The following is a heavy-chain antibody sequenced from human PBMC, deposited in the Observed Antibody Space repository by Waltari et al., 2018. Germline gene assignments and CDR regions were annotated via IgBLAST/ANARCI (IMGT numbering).Heavy chain of an antibody. CDR3: ARDLDSSGYSDY. CDR2: ISSSSSTI. CDR1: GFTVSSHG. D-gene: IGHD3-22*01. J-gene: IGHJ4*02. Sequence: EVQLVESGGGLVQPGGSVRLSGAASGFTVSSHGMTWVRQAPGKGLEWVSYISSSSSTIYYADSVKGRFTISRDNAKNSLYLQMNSLRAEDTAVYYCARDLDSSGYSDYWGQGTLVTVSS. V-gene: IGHV3-48*04.